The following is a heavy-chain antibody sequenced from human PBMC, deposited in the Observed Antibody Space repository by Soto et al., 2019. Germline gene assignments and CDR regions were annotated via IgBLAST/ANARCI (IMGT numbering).Heavy chain of an antibody. Sequence: EVQLVESGGGLVQPGGSLRLSCAASGFTFSSYWMHWVRQAPGKGLVWVSRINGDGGTTNYADSVKGRFTISRDNAKNTLFLQMNSLRFADAAVYYCARVGGSSWHWGQGTLVTVSS. CDR2: INGDGGTT. CDR1: GFTFSSYW. V-gene: IGHV3-74*01. J-gene: IGHJ4*02. D-gene: IGHD6-6*01. CDR3: ARVGGSSWH.